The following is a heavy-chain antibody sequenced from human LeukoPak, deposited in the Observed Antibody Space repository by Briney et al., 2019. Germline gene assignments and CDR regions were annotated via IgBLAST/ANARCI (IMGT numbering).Heavy chain of an antibody. Sequence: GGSPRLSCAASGFTFSSYSMNWGRAAPGEGLERVSYISSSSSTINSADPVKGRFTFSRDNAKSSLYLQMNSLRAEDTAVYYCARDGWLVRPIFYFDYWGQGTLVTVSS. CDR1: GFTFSSYS. CDR2: ISSSSSTI. V-gene: IGHV3-48*01. D-gene: IGHD6-19*01. CDR3: ARDGWLVRPIFYFDY. J-gene: IGHJ4*02.